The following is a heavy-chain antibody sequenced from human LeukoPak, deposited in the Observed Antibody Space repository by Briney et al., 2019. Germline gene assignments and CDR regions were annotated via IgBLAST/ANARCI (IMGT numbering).Heavy chain of an antibody. V-gene: IGHV1-69*05. Sequence: SVKVSCKASGGTFSSYAISWVRQAPGQGLEWMGRIIPIFGTANYAQKFQGRVTITTDESTSTAYMELSSLRSEDTAVYYCARDLEYSYAGFDYWGQGTLVPVSS. CDR1: GGTFSSYA. J-gene: IGHJ4*02. CDR2: IIPIFGTA. CDR3: ARDLEYSYAGFDY. D-gene: IGHD5-18*01.